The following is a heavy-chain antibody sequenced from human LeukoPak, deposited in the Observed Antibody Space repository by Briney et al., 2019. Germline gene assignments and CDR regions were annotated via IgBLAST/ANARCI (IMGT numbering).Heavy chain of an antibody. J-gene: IGHJ4*02. D-gene: IGHD6-19*01. V-gene: IGHV4-59*08. CDR1: GGSISSDY. Sequence: SETLSLTCTVSGGSISSDYWSWIRQPPGKGLEWIGFIYYSGSTQYNPSLKSRVTVSVDRSKNQFSLELSSVTAADTAVYYCARHLNSGLDYWGQGTLVTVSS. CDR3: ARHLNSGLDY. CDR2: IYYSGST.